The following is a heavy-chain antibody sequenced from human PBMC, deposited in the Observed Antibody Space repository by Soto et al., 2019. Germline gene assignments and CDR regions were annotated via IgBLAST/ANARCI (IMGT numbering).Heavy chain of an antibody. D-gene: IGHD1-26*01. CDR1: GGSISSGGYY. J-gene: IGHJ6*03. CDR3: ARDRGHPQGDYYYDYLDV. V-gene: IGHV4-31*03. Sequence: QVQLQESGPGLVKPSQTLSLTCTVSGGSISSGGYYWSWIRQHPGKGLEGIGYIYYSGSTYYNPSLQRRVTMSVDSSKNQFSLKLSSVSAADTAVYCCARDRGHPQGDYYYDYLDVWGKGTTVTVSS. CDR2: IYYSGST.